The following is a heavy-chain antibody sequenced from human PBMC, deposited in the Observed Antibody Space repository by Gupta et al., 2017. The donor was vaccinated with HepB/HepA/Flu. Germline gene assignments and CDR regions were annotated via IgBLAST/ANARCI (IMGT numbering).Heavy chain of an antibody. CDR3: ARDAVSPSMDTARGIYYYGMDV. Sequence: QVQLVESGGGVVQPGRSLRLSCAASGFTFSSYAMHWVRQAPGKGLEWVAVISDDGSNKYYADSVKGRFTIARDNSKNTLYLQMNSLRAEDTAVYYCARDAVSPSMDTARGIYYYGMDVGGQGTTVTVSS. D-gene: IGHD5-18*01. CDR1: GFTFSSYA. V-gene: IGHV3-30-3*01. J-gene: IGHJ6*02. CDR2: ISDDGSNK.